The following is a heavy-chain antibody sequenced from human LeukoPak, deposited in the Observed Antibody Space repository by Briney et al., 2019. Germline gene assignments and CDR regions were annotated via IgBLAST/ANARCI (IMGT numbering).Heavy chain of an antibody. V-gene: IGHV3-53*01. D-gene: IGHD4-23*01. CDR2: IYSGGVT. CDR3: ASRAGGYSHPYDN. Sequence: PGGSLRLSCTASGFTFSSSWMHWVRQALGKGLGWVSVIYSGGVTYYADSVNGRFTITRDNSKNTLYLQMNSLRAEDTAVYYCASRAGGYSHPYDNWGQGILVTVSS. CDR1: GFTFSSSW. J-gene: IGHJ4*02.